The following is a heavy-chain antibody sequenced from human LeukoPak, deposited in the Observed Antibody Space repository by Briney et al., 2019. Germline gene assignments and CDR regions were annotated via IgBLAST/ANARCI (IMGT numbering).Heavy chain of an antibody. CDR1: GGSISSSSYY. CDR2: IYYSGST. D-gene: IGHD5-24*01. CDR3: ARQEIRYFQH. J-gene: IGHJ1*01. V-gene: IGHV4-39*01. Sequence: SETLSLTCTVSGGSISSSSYYWGWIRQPPGKGLERIGSIYYSGSTYYNPSLKSRVTISVDTSKNQFSLKLSSVTAADTAVYYCARQEIRYFQHWGQGTLVTVSS.